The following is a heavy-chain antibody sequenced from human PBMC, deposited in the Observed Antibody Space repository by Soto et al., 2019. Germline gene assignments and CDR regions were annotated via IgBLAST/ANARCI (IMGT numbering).Heavy chain of an antibody. D-gene: IGHD3-22*01. V-gene: IGHV1-18*01. CDR2: ISAYNGNT. CDR3: ARDGNPVFIVVVTTYGMDV. Sequence: ASVKVSCKASGYTFTSYGISWVRQAPGQGLEWMGWISAYNGNTNYAQKLQGRVTMTTDTSTSTAYMELRSLRSDDTAVYYCARDGNPVFIVVVTTYGMDVWGQGTTVTVSS. J-gene: IGHJ6*02. CDR1: GYTFTSYG.